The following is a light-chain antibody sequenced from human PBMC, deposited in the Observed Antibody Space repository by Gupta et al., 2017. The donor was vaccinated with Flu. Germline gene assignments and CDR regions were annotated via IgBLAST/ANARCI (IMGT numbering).Light chain of an antibody. Sequence: DVVMTQSPLSLPATLGQPASISCRSRQGLVYSDGNTYLHWFQQRPGQSPRRLIHQVSSRESGFPDRFSGSGSGTNFTLKSSRVEAEDVGIYCCMQGAHWPWAFGQGTTVEIK. CDR1: QGLVYSDGNTY. CDR2: QVS. J-gene: IGKJ1*01. CDR3: MQGAHWPWA. V-gene: IGKV2-30*01.